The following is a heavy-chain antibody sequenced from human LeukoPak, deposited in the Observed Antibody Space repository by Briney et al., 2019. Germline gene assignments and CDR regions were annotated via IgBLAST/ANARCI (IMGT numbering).Heavy chain of an antibody. V-gene: IGHV3-30*02. CDR3: ARDLRITMVRGVPGLTDYYGMDV. CDR2: IRYDGSNE. CDR1: GFSFSGYG. J-gene: IGHJ6*02. D-gene: IGHD3-10*01. Sequence: PGGSLRLSCAAPGFSFSGYGMHGVRQAPGKGREGGAFIRYDGSNEYYADSVKGRFTISRDKSKNTLSLQMNSLRAEDTAVYYCARDLRITMVRGVPGLTDYYGMDVWGQGTTVTVSS.